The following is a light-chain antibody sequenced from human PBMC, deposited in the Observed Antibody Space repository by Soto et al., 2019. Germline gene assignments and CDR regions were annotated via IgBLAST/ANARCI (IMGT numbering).Light chain of an antibody. Sequence: QSALTQPASVSGSPGQSITISCTGTSSDVGAYIYVSWYQHHPGKAPKVMIYEVTNRPSGVSDRFSGSKSGNTASLTISGLQAEDEADYYCCSYTSGRTYVFGTGTKVTVL. CDR2: EVT. CDR3: CSYTSGRTYV. V-gene: IGLV2-14*01. CDR1: SSDVGAYIY. J-gene: IGLJ1*01.